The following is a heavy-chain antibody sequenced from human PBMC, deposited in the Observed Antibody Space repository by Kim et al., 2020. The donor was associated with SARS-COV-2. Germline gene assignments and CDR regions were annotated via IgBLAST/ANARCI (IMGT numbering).Heavy chain of an antibody. CDR3: ARGTGYSSSWYGARNWFD. D-gene: IGHD6-13*01. Sequence: SETLSLTCAVYGGSFSGYYWSWIRQPPGKGLEWIGEINHSGGTNYNPSLKSRVTISVDTSKNQFSLKLSSVTAADTAAHYCARGTGYSSSWYGARNWFD. J-gene: IGHJ5*01. CDR1: GGSFSGYY. V-gene: IGHV4-34*01. CDR2: INHSGGT.